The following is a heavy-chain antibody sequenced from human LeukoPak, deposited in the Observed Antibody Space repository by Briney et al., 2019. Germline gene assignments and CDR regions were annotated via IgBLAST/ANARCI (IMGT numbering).Heavy chain of an antibody. V-gene: IGHV3-23*01. CDR3: AKDGPGYHYDSSGYFGRFDY. CDR2: ISGSGGST. D-gene: IGHD3-22*01. Sequence: PGGSLRLSCAASGFTFSSYAMSWVRQAPGKGLEWVSAISGSGGSTYYADSVKGRFTISRDNSKNTLYLQMNSLRAEDTAVYYCAKDGPGYHYDSSGYFGRFDYWGQGTLVTVSS. J-gene: IGHJ4*02. CDR1: GFTFSSYA.